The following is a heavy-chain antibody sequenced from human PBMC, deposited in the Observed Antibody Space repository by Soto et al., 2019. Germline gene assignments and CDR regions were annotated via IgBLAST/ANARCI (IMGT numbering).Heavy chain of an antibody. CDR2: IDPSDSYT. CDR3: ARQSARYYDLWSGYYKNGEDY. Sequence: GESLKISCKGSGYSFTSYWISWVRQMPGKGLEWMGRIDPSDSYTNYSPSFQGHVTISADKSISTAYLQWSSLKASDTAMYYCARQSARYYDLWSGYYKNGEDYWGQGTLVTVSS. CDR1: GYSFTSYW. D-gene: IGHD3-3*01. J-gene: IGHJ4*02. V-gene: IGHV5-10-1*01.